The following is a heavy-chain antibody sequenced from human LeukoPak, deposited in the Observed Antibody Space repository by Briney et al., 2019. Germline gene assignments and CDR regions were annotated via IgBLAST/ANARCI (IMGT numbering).Heavy chain of an antibody. CDR2: ISGSGGST. J-gene: IGHJ4*02. CDR1: GFTFSSYA. D-gene: IGHD3-16*02. CDR3: AKDAGLRLGELSLFFY. Sequence: GGSLRVSCAASGFTFSSYAMSWVRQAPGNGLEWVSAISGSGGSTYYADSVKGRFTISRDNSKNTLYLQMNSLRAEDTAVYYCAKDAGLRLGELSLFFYWGQGTLVTVSS. V-gene: IGHV3-23*01.